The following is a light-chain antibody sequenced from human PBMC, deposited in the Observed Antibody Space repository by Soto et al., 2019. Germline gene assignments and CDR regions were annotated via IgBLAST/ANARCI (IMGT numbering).Light chain of an antibody. CDR1: GGSIASNY. CDR3: QSYDASRSV. J-gene: IGLJ1*01. V-gene: IGLV6-57*02. Sequence: NFMLTQPHSVSESPGKTVTISCSASGGSIASNYVQWYQQRPGSAPTTVIYEDNQRPSGVPVRFSGSIDSSSNSASLTISGLKTEDEADYYCQSYDASRSVFGTGTKLTVL. CDR2: EDN.